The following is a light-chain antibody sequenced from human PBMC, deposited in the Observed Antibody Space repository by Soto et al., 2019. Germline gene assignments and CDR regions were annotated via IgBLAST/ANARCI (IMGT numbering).Light chain of an antibody. Sequence: QSALTQPRSVSGSPGQSVTISCTGTSSDVGYYNYVSWYQQYPGKAPKLMIYDVSGRPSGVPDRFSGSKSANTASLTISGLQAEDEAYYYCCSYVVSFIFVFGTGTKVTVL. CDR1: SSDVGYYNY. CDR2: DVS. CDR3: CSYVVSFIFV. J-gene: IGLJ1*01. V-gene: IGLV2-11*01.